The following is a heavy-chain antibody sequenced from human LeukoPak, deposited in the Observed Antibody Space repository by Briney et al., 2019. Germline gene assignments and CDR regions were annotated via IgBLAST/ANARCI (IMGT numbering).Heavy chain of an antibody. CDR3: ARGGGCSGGSCNGDY. CDR1: GGPFSGYY. J-gene: IGHJ4*02. V-gene: IGHV4-34*01. D-gene: IGHD2-15*01. CDR2: INHSGST. Sequence: SETLSLTCAVYGGPFSGYYWTWIRQPPGKGLEWIGEINHSGSTNYNPPLKSRVTISVDTTKNQFSLYLTSVTAADTAVCYCARGGGCSGGSCNGDYWGQGNLVTVSS.